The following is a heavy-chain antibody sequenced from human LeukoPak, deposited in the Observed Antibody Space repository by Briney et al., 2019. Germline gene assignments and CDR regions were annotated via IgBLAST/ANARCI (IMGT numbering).Heavy chain of an antibody. D-gene: IGHD6-19*01. Sequence: GGSLRLSCAASGFTFSSYSMNWVRQAPGKGLEWVSSISSSSSYIYYADSVKGRFTISRDNAKNSLYLQMNSLRAEDTALYYCAKDGQWLTQGGWFDPWGQGTLVTVSS. J-gene: IGHJ5*02. CDR1: GFTFSSYS. V-gene: IGHV3-21*04. CDR3: AKDGQWLTQGGWFDP. CDR2: ISSSSSYI.